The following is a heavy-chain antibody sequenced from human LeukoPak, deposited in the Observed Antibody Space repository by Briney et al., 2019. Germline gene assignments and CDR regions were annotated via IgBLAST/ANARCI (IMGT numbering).Heavy chain of an antibody. D-gene: IGHD3-3*01. CDR3: ARGQAYYDFWSGHSSPDY. V-gene: IGHV4-34*01. Sequence: PSETLSLTCAVYGGSFSGYYWSWIRQPPGKGLEWIGEINHSGSTNYNPSLKSRVTISVDTSKNQFSLKLSSVTAADTAVYYCARGQAYYDFWSGHSSPDYWGQGTLVTASS. CDR1: GGSFSGYY. J-gene: IGHJ4*02. CDR2: INHSGST.